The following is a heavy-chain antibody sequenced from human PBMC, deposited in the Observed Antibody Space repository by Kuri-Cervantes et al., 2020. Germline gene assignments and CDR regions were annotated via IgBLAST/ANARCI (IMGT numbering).Heavy chain of an antibody. CDR3: AADQTSILTGRVYYYYYMDV. CDR2: IIPIFGTA. V-gene: IGHV1-69*06. Sequence: SVKVSCKASGGTFSSYTISWVRQAPGQGLEWMGGIIPIFGTANYVQKFQGRVTIIADKSTSTAYMEVSSLRSEDTAVYYCAADQTSILTGRVYYYYYMDVWGKGTTVTVSS. CDR1: GGTFSSYT. J-gene: IGHJ6*03. D-gene: IGHD3-9*01.